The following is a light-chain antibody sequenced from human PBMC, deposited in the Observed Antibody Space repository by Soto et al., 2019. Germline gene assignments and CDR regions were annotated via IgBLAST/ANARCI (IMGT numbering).Light chain of an antibody. CDR3: SSYTSSSTRV. CDR2: AVS. V-gene: IGLV2-14*01. J-gene: IGLJ2*01. CDR1: SSDVGGYNY. Sequence: QSVLTQPASVSGSPGQSITISCTGTSSDVGGYNYVSWYQQHPGKAPKLMIYAVSNRPSGVSNRFSGSKSGNTASLTISGLQAEDEADYYCSSYTSSSTRVFGGGTKVTVL.